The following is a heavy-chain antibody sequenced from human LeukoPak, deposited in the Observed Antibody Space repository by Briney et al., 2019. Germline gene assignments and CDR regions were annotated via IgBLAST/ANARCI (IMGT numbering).Heavy chain of an antibody. V-gene: IGHV3-30*18. CDR1: GFTFSSYG. Sequence: GGSLRLSCAASGFTFSSYGMHWVRQAPGKGLEWVAVISYDGSNKYYADSVKGRFTISRDNSKNTLYLQMNILRAEDTAVYYCAKEYYDFWSGYYWPLGYFDYWGQGTLVTVSS. J-gene: IGHJ4*02. CDR2: ISYDGSNK. CDR3: AKEYYDFWSGYYWPLGYFDY. D-gene: IGHD3-3*01.